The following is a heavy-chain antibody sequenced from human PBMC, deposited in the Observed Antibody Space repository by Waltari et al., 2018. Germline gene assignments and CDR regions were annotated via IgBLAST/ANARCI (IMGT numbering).Heavy chain of an antibody. CDR1: GYTFTGYY. CDR3: ARERNYGDYHAAFDI. CDR2: INPNSGGT. Sequence: GYTFTGYYMHWVRQAPGQGLEWMGWINPNSGGTNYAQKFQGRVTMTRDTSISTAYMELSRLRSDDTAVYYCARERNYGDYHAAFDIWGQGTMVTVSS. J-gene: IGHJ3*02. D-gene: IGHD4-17*01. V-gene: IGHV1-2*02.